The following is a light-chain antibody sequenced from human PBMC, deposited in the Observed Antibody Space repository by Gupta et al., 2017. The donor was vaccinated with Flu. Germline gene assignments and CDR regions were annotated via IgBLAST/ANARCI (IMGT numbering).Light chain of an antibody. V-gene: IGKV1-12*01. CDR2: AAS. Sequence: GDTVTITCRAIQGISAWLAWYQQKPGKAPKLLMSAASSLESGVPTRFSGSGSGTDFTLTISRLQPEDFATYYCQRTDNFPWTFGQGTKVEIK. CDR1: QGISAW. CDR3: QRTDNFPWT. J-gene: IGKJ1*01.